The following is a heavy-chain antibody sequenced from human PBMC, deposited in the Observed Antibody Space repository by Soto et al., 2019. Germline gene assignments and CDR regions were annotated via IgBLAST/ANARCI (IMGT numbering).Heavy chain of an antibody. CDR1: GGTFSSYA. CDR2: IIPIFGTA. J-gene: IGHJ6*02. Sequence: NVSCKASGGTFSSYAISWVRQAPGQGLEWMGGIIPIFGTANYAQKFQGRVTITADESTSTAYMELSSLRSEDTAVYYCARVPQEYDFWSGYTHYYGMDVWGQGTTVTVSS. D-gene: IGHD3-3*01. V-gene: IGHV1-69*01. CDR3: ARVPQEYDFWSGYTHYYGMDV.